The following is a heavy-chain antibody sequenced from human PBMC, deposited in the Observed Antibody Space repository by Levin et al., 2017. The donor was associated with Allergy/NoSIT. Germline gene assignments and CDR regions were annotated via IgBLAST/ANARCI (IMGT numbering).Heavy chain of an antibody. V-gene: IGHV2-5*02. Sequence: SGPTLVKPTQTLTLTCTFSGLSLSPAGEGVGWIRQPPGKALEWLALIFSDGAQRYSPSLKSRPTFTTDTSKNQVVLTMTNMDPLDTGTYYCAHLLDVHSYASGSYRYFDYWGQGTLVTVSS. D-gene: IGHD3-10*01. CDR1: GLSLSPAGEG. CDR3: AHLLDVHSYASGSYRYFDY. CDR2: IFSDGAQ. J-gene: IGHJ4*02.